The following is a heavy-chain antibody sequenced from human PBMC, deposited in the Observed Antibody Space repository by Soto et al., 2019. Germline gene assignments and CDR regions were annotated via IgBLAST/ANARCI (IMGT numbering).Heavy chain of an antibody. D-gene: IGHD3-10*01. CDR2: IIPVFGRS. CDR3: AGRNSGSAYEEVSQYGLDV. V-gene: IGHV1-69*01. CDR1: GGIFSGYA. Sequence: VQLVQSGTEVKEPGSSVKVSCKASGGIFSGYAFGWVRQAPGQGLVWMGGIIPVFGRSDYAQKFQGRVTITADESTPTAYRELSGLRSEDTAVYYCAGRNSGSAYEEVSQYGLDVWGQGTPVTVSS. J-gene: IGHJ6*02.